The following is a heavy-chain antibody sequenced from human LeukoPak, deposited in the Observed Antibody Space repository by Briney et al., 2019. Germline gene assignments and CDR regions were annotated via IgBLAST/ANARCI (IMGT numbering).Heavy chain of an antibody. CDR3: ARGFGDWGLSWFDP. V-gene: IGHV4-61*01. CDR2: IYYSGSA. D-gene: IGHD3-10*01. CDR1: GGSVSSGSYY. J-gene: IGHJ5*02. Sequence: TSETLSLTCTVSGGSVSSGSYYWSWIRQPPGKGLEWIGYIYYSGSAKYNPSLKSRVTISVDTSKNQFSLKLTSVTAADTALYYCARGFGDWGLSWFDPWGQGTLVTVSS.